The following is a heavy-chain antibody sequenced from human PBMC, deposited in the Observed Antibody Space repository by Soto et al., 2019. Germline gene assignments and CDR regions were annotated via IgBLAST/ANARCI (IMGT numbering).Heavy chain of an antibody. CDR2: IYYSGST. Sequence: SETLSLTCTVSGGSISSYYWSWIRQPPGKGLEWIGSIYYSGSTYYNPSLKSRVTISVDTSKNQFSLKLSSVTAADTAVYYCAREVVVITDYFDYWGQGTLVTVSS. D-gene: IGHD3-22*01. J-gene: IGHJ4*02. V-gene: IGHV4-59*05. CDR3: AREVVVITDYFDY. CDR1: GGSISSYY.